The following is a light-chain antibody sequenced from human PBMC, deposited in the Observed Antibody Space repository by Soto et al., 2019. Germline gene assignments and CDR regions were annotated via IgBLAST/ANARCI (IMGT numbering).Light chain of an antibody. CDR3: QQYGSSPPIT. CDR1: QSVSSN. Sequence: EVVMTQSPATLSVSPGERATLSCRASQSVSSNLAWYQHKPGQAPRLLIYGASSRATGIPDRFSGSGCGTDFTLTISRLEPEDFAVYYCQQYGSSPPITFGQGTRLEIK. CDR2: GAS. J-gene: IGKJ5*01. V-gene: IGKV3-20*01.